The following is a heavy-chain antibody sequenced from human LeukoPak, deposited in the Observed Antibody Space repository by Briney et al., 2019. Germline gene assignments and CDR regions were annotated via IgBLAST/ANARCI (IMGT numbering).Heavy chain of an antibody. CDR2: IYPGDSDT. D-gene: IGHD6-19*01. Sequence: GESLKISCKGSGYSFTSYWIGWVRQMPGKGLEWMGIIYPGDSDTRYSPSFQGQVTISADKFISTAYLQWSSLKASDTAMYYCARRIAVTGPRGGAFDIWGQGTMVTVSS. CDR1: GYSFTSYW. CDR3: ARRIAVTGPRGGAFDI. J-gene: IGHJ3*02. V-gene: IGHV5-51*01.